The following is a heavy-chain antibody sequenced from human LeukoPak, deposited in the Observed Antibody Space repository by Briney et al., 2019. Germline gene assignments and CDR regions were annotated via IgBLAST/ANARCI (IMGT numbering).Heavy chain of an antibody. CDR2: IYYSGST. V-gene: IGHV4-39*01. CDR3: ARLANPYYYDSSGYPAFDI. Sequence: SETLSLTCTVSGGSISSSSYYWGWIRQPPGKGLEWIGSIYYSGSTYYNPSLKSRVTISVDTSKNQSSLKLSSVTAADTAVYFCARLANPYYYDSSGYPAFDIWGQGTMVTVSS. J-gene: IGHJ3*02. CDR1: GGSISSSSYY. D-gene: IGHD3-22*01.